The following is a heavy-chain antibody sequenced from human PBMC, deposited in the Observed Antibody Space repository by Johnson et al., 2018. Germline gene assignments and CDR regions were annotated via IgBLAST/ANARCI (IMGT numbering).Heavy chain of an antibody. CDR2: ISYDGGNK. CDR1: GFTFSSYG. CDR3: AKDLHYYFYYVDV. Sequence: QVQLVESGGGVVQPGRSLRLSCAASGFTFSSYGMHWVRQAPGKGLEWVAAISYDGGNKYYADSVKGRFTISRDNSKNTLYLQMNSLRAEDMAGDYCAKDLHYYFYYVDVWGKGTPVTVSS. J-gene: IGHJ6*03. V-gene: IGHV3-30*18.